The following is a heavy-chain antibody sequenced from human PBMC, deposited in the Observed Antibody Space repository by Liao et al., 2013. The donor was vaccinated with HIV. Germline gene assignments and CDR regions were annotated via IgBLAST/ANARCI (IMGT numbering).Heavy chain of an antibody. CDR1: GGSFSRYY. CDR2: INHSGST. V-gene: IGHV4-34*01. D-gene: IGHD1-26*01. CDR3: ARVQWEPAPNWYSDL. J-gene: IGHJ2*01. Sequence: QVQLQQWGAGLLKPSETLSLTCAVYGGSFSRYYWSWMRQPPGKGLEWIGEINHSGSTNYNPSLKSRVSISADTSSNHVSLKLTSVTAADTAVYYCARVQWEPAPNWYSDLWGRGTLVIVSS.